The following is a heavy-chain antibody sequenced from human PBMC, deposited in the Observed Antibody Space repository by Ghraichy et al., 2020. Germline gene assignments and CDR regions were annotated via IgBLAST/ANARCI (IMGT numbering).Heavy chain of an antibody. J-gene: IGHJ4*02. CDR3: AREWGGDYYDSSGYFFWFDY. CDR2: IYTSGST. V-gene: IGHV4-61*02. D-gene: IGHD3-22*01. CDR1: GGSISSGSYY. Sequence: LRLSCTVSGGSISSGSYYWSWIRQPAGKGLEWIGRIYTSGSTNYNPSLKSRVTISVDTSKNQFSLKLSSVTAADTAVYYCAREWGGDYYDSSGYFFWFDYWGQGTLVTVSS.